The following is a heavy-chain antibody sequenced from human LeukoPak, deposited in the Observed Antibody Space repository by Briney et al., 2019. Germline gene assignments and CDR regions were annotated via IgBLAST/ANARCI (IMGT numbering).Heavy chain of an antibody. CDR1: GGSISSGSYY. Sequence: PSETLSLTCTVSGGSISSGSYYWSWIRQPAGKGLEGIGRIYTSGSTNYNPSLKSRVTISVDTSKNQFSLKLNSVTAADTAVYYCARDGAVAGGLWGQGTLVTVSS. D-gene: IGHD6-19*01. V-gene: IGHV4-61*02. CDR2: IYTSGST. J-gene: IGHJ4*02. CDR3: ARDGAVAGGL.